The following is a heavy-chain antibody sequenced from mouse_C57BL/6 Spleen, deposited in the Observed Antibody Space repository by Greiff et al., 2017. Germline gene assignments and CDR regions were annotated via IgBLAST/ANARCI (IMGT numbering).Heavy chain of an antibody. Sequence: EVQVVESEGGLVQPGSSMKLSCTASGFTFSDYYMAWVRQVPEKGLEWVANINSDGSSTYYLDSLKSRFIFSRDNAKNILYLQMSSLKSEDTESYSCARRNYYGSVDDWGKGTTLTVSS. J-gene: IGHJ2*01. V-gene: IGHV5-16*01. CDR1: GFTFSDYY. D-gene: IGHD1-1*01. CDR3: ARRNYYGSVDD. CDR2: INSDGSST.